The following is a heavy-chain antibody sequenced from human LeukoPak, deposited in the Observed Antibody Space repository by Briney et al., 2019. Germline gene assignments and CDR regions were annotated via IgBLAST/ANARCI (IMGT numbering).Heavy chain of an antibody. Sequence: GGSLRLSCAASGFTFSSYAMSWVRQAPGKWLEWVSAISGSGGSTYYADSVKGRFTISRDNSKNTLYLQMNSLRAEDTAVYYCAKDLTLAVAGTWAYWGQGTLVTVSS. CDR3: AKDLTLAVAGTWAY. CDR2: ISGSGGST. J-gene: IGHJ4*02. CDR1: GFTFSSYA. V-gene: IGHV3-23*01. D-gene: IGHD6-19*01.